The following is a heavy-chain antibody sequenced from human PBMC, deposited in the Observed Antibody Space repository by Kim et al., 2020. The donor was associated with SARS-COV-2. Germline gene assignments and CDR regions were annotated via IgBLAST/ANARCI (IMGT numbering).Heavy chain of an antibody. D-gene: IGHD5-12*01. J-gene: IGHJ4*02. CDR3: ARSPRWLQSVPDY. Sequence: GGSLRLSCAASGFTFSSYAMHWVRQAPGKGLEWVAVISYDGSNKYYADSVKGRFTISRDNSKNTLYLQMNSLRAEDTAVYYCARSPRWLQSVPDYWGQGTLVTVSS. V-gene: IGHV3-30*04. CDR1: GFTFSSYA. CDR2: ISYDGSNK.